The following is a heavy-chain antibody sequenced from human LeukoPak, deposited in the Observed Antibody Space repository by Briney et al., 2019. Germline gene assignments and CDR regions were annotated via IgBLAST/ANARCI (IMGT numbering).Heavy chain of an antibody. CDR2: ISSSSRTI. CDR1: GFTFSIYS. Sequence: TGGSLRLSCAASGFTFSIYSMNWVRQAPGKGLEWVSYISSSSRTIYYADSVKGRFTISRDNAKNSLYLQLSSLRSEDTAVYYCAKDLSRIQLWFRGFDYWGQGTLVTVSS. D-gene: IGHD5-18*01. V-gene: IGHV3-48*04. CDR3: AKDLSRIQLWFRGFDY. J-gene: IGHJ4*02.